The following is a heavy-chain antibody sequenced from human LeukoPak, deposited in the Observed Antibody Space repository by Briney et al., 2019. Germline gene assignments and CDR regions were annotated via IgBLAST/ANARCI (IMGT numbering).Heavy chain of an antibody. Sequence: GGSLRLSCAVSGLTFSSSWMDWVRQAPGKGLEWVSGISGSGASTYYADSVKGRFTISRDNSQNTLYLQMNSLRAEDTAIYYCAKARAGDITAAFNYWGQGTLVTVSS. CDR3: AKARAGDITAAFNY. V-gene: IGHV3-23*01. CDR2: ISGSGAST. J-gene: IGHJ4*02. CDR1: GLTFSSSW. D-gene: IGHD6-13*01.